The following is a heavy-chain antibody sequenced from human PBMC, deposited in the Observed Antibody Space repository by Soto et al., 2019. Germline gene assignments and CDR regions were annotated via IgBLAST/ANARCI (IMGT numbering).Heavy chain of an antibody. CDR1: GGTFSSYA. CDR2: IIPIFGTA. CDR3: ARDPRYGDFPYYFDY. V-gene: IGHV1-69*13. J-gene: IGHJ4*02. D-gene: IGHD4-17*01. Sequence: GASVKVSCKASGGTFSSYAISWVRQAPGQGLEWMGGIIPIFGTANYAQKFQGRVTITADESTSTAYMELSSLRSEDTAGYYCARDPRYGDFPYYFDYWGQGTLDTVSS.